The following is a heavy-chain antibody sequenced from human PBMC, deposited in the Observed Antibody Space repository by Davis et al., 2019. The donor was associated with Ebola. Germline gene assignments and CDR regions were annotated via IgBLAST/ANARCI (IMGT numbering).Heavy chain of an antibody. D-gene: IGHD1-7*01. CDR2: ISSSGSNE. J-gene: IGHJ6*02. CDR3: AKGDSGTSYYYYYYGMDV. CDR1: GFTFSDNY. V-gene: IGHV3-11*01. Sequence: GESLKISCAASGFTFSDNYMSWIRQAPGKGLEWVSYISSSGSNEHYADSVKGRFTISRDSAKKSLYLQMNSLRAEDTAVYYCAKGDSGTSYYYYYYGMDVWGQGTTVTVSS.